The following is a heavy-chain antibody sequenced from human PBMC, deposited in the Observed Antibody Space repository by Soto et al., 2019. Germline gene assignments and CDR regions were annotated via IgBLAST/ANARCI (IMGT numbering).Heavy chain of an antibody. CDR2: ISYDGSNK. J-gene: IGHJ4*02. CDR3: ASGYCSVGSCYSAGFDY. D-gene: IGHD2-15*01. CDR1: GFTFSSYA. V-gene: IGHV3-30-3*01. Sequence: PGGSLRLSCAASGFTFSSYAMHWVRQAPGKGLEWVAVISYDGSNKYYADSVKGRFTISRDNSKNTLYLQMNSLRAEDTAVYYCASGYCSVGSCYSAGFDYWGQGTLVTVSS.